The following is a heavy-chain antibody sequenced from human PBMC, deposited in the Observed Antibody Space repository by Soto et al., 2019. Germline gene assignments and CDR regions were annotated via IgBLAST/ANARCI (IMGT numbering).Heavy chain of an antibody. CDR3: ARIYRRDGNKYADY. CDR1: GGSISSYY. Sequence: SETLSLTCTVSGGSISSYYWSWIRQPPGKGLEWIGYIYYSGSTNYNPSLKSRVTISVDTSKNQFSLKLSSVTAADTAVYYCARIYRRDGNKYADYWGQGTLVTVSS. V-gene: IGHV4-59*01. CDR2: IYYSGST. J-gene: IGHJ4*02. D-gene: IGHD3-16*02.